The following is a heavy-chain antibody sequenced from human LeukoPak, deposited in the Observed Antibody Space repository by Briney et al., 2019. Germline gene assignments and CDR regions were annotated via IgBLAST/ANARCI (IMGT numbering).Heavy chain of an antibody. Sequence: PGGSLRLSCAASGLTFNIYAMTWVRQAPGKGLEWVSSISSSGGSKYYADSVKGRFTISRGNSKNTLYLQMNNLRAGDTAVYYCADARNYYYFDYWGQGTLVTVSS. V-gene: IGHV3-23*01. CDR1: GLTFNIYA. CDR2: ISSSGGSK. D-gene: IGHD4-11*01. J-gene: IGHJ4*02. CDR3: ADARNYYYFDY.